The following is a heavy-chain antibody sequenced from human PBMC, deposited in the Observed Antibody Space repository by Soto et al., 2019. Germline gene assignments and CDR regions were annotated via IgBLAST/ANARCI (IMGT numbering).Heavy chain of an antibody. D-gene: IGHD1-1*01. Sequence: QVQLVQSGAEVKKPGSSVKVSCKASGGTFSSYAISWVRQAPGQGLEWMGGIVPMFASASYAQKFQGRVTITADESTGTAYMELSSLRSEDTAVYYCAPERQDYGMDLWGQGTTVTVSS. J-gene: IGHJ6*02. V-gene: IGHV1-69*12. CDR2: IVPMFASA. CDR3: APERQDYGMDL. CDR1: GGTFSSYA.